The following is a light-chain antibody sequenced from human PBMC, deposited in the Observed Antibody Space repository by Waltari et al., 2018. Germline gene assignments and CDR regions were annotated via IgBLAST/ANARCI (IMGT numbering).Light chain of an antibody. CDR1: QSVSNN. CDR3: QQYNNWPYT. CDR2: DAS. V-gene: IGKV3-15*01. J-gene: IGKJ2*01. Sequence: EIVMTQSPATLSVSPGERATLSCRASQSVSNNLAWYQLKPGQAPRLVIYDASTRATGIPDRFSGSGSGTEFTLTISSLQSEDFALYYCQQYNNWPYTFGQGTKLEIK.